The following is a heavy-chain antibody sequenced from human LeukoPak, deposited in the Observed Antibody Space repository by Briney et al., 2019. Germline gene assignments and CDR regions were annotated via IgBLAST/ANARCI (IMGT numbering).Heavy chain of an antibody. J-gene: IGHJ4*02. V-gene: IGHV1-69*04. D-gene: IGHD1-20*01. CDR1: GGTFSSYA. Sequence: SVKVSCKASGGTFSSYAISWVRQAPGQGLEWMGRIIPILGIANYAQKFQGRVTITADKSTSTAYMELSSLRSEGTAMYYCARGRLNGNVDFWGQGTLVTVSS. CDR3: ARGRLNGNVDF. CDR2: IIPILGIA.